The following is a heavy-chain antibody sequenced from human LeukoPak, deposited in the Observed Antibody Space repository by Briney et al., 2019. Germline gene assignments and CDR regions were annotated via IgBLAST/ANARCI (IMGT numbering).Heavy chain of an antibody. CDR3: ARDAGYGYDRFDY. V-gene: IGHV3-7*01. CDR2: IKQDGSDK. CDR1: GFTFTTYW. D-gene: IGHD5-18*01. Sequence: GGSLRLSCAASGFTFTTYWMGWVRQAPGKGLEWVANIKQDGSDKNYVESMKGRFTISRDNAKNSLYLQMNSLRVEDTAVYYCARDAGYGYDRFDYWGQGTQVTVSS. J-gene: IGHJ4*02.